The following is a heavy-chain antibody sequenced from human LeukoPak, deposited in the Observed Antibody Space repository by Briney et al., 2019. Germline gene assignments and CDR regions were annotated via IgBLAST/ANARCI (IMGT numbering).Heavy chain of an antibody. Sequence: GGSLRLSCAASGFTFSNYAMHWVRQAPGKGLEWVAIISYDGNDKYYTDSVRGRFTISRDKSKNTLYLQMNSLRAEDTAVYYCARDRDTAMGLWGQGTLVTVSS. J-gene: IGHJ4*02. CDR2: ISYDGNDK. D-gene: IGHD5-18*01. CDR3: ARDRDTAMGL. CDR1: GFTFSNYA. V-gene: IGHV3-30-3*01.